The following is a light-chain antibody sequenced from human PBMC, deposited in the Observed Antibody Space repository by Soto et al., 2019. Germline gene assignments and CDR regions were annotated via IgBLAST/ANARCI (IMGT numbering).Light chain of an antibody. CDR3: GTWDNSLTSHV. CDR1: TSNIGSNY. J-gene: IGLJ3*02. V-gene: IGLV1-51*02. Sequence: QSVLTQPPSVSAAPGQTVTISCSGTTSNIGSNYVAWYQQLPGTGPKLLIYENNQRPSGVPDRFSGSKSGTSATLAITGLQTGDEADYHCGTWDNSLTSHVFGGGTKLTVL. CDR2: ENN.